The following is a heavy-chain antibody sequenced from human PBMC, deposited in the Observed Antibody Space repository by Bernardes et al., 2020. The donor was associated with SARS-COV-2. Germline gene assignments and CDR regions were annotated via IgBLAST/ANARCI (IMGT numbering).Heavy chain of an antibody. CDR1: GVTLSPYA. J-gene: IGHJ1*01. Sequence: GGFLSPSCAASGVTLSPYAMNWVRPAPGKGLEWVPAMSVSGSTTYYADSVEGRFTISRDNSKNTLYLQMNSLRAEDTAVYYCAKRPTLRRGYSGYDYSDWGQGTLVTVSS. CDR2: MSVSGSTT. CDR3: AKRPTLRRGYSGYDYSD. V-gene: IGHV3-23*01. D-gene: IGHD5-12*01.